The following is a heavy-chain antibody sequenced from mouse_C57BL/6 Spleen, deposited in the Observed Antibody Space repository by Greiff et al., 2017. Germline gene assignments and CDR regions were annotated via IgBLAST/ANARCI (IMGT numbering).Heavy chain of an antibody. D-gene: IGHD2-12*01. CDR1: GYAFSSSW. J-gene: IGHJ4*01. CDR3: ARDNYSLYYAMDY. V-gene: IGHV1-82*01. Sequence: VKLVESGPELVKPGASVKISCKASGYAFSSSWMNWVKQRPGKGLEWIGRLYPGDGDTNYNGKFKGKATLTADKSSSTAYMQLSSLTSEDSAVYFCARDNYSLYYAMDYWGQGTSVTVSS. CDR2: LYPGDGDT.